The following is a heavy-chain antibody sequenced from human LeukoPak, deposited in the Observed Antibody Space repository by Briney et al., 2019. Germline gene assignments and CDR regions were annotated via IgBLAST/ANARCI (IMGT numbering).Heavy chain of an antibody. CDR3: ASTTMVRGVISSNDY. J-gene: IGHJ4*02. D-gene: IGHD3-10*01. CDR2: IIPIFGTA. Sequence: ASVKVSCKASGYTFTGYYLHWVRQAPGQGLEWMGGIIPIFGTANYAQKFQGRVTITADESTSTAYMELSSLRSEDTAVYYCASTTMVRGVISSNDYWGQGTLVTVSS. V-gene: IGHV1-69*13. CDR1: GYTFTGYY.